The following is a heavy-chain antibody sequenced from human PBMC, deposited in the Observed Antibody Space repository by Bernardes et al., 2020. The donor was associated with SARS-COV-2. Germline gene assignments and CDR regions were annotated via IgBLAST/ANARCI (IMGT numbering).Heavy chain of an antibody. Sequence: GGSLRLSYAASGITFSSYAINWVRQASGNGLGWVSAIGGSGGSTYYADSVRGRFTISRDNSKNTLYLQMNSQRAEDTAVYYCAKREYYDFCSRPIHYWGQGPLVTVSS. J-gene: IGHJ4*02. D-gene: IGHD3-3*01. CDR3: AKREYYDFCSRPIHY. CDR2: IGGSGGST. CDR1: GITFSSYA. V-gene: IGHV3-23*01.